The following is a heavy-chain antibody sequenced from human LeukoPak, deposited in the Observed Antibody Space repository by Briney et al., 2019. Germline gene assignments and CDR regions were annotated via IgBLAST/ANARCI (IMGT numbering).Heavy chain of an antibody. V-gene: IGHV1-18*04. J-gene: IGHJ5*02. CDR3: ARDIVMVTYWFDP. CDR2: ISTYNDYT. CDR1: GYTFTSYA. Sequence: ASVKVSCKASGYTFTSYAISWVRQAPGQGLEWMGWISTYNDYTNYAQKFQGRVTMTRDTSISTAYMELSRLRSDDTAVYYCARDIVMVTYWFDPWGQGTLVTVSS. D-gene: IGHD5-18*01.